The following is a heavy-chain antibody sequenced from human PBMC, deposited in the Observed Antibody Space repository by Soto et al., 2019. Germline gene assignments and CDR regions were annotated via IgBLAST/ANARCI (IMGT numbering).Heavy chain of an antibody. Sequence: QVQLQESGPGLVKPSETLSLTCTVSGGSISSYYWSWIRQPPGKGLEWIGYIYYSGSTNYNPSLRSPVTISVDTSKNQFSLQLSSVTAADTAVYYCARAPGYSSGWFASWGQGTLVTVSS. D-gene: IGHD6-19*01. CDR1: GGSISSYY. J-gene: IGHJ5*01. V-gene: IGHV4-59*01. CDR3: ARAPGYSSGWFAS. CDR2: IYYSGST.